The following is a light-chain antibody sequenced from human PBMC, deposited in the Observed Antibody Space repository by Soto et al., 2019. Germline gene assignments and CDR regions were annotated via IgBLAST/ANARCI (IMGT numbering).Light chain of an antibody. Sequence: QSVLAQPASVSGSPGQSVTISCTGTSSDVGAYNSVSWYQQHPDKAPQLMIYEVSNRPSGVSDRFSGSKSGNTASLAISGLQPEDEADYYCNSYTSSSSFVFGTGTKVTVL. CDR2: EVS. CDR1: SSDVGAYNS. CDR3: NSYTSSSSFV. J-gene: IGLJ1*01. V-gene: IGLV2-14*01.